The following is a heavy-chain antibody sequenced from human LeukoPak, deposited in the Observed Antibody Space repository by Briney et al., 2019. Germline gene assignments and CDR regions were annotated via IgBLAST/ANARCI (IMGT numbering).Heavy chain of an antibody. CDR2: ISGSGGST. D-gene: IGHD2-2*01. Sequence: GGSLRLSCAASGFTFSSYAMSWVRQAPGKGLEWVSAISGSGGSTYYADYVKGRFTISRENSKNTLYLQMNSMRAEDTAVYYCAKAPYFRSTSCYHNDSFDIWGQGTMVAVSS. V-gene: IGHV3-23*01. CDR1: GFTFSSYA. J-gene: IGHJ3*02. CDR3: AKAPYFRSTSCYHNDSFDI.